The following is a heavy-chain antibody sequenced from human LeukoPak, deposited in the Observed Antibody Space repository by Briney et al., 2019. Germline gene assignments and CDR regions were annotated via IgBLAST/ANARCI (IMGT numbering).Heavy chain of an antibody. J-gene: IGHJ4*02. CDR2: ISGSGGST. D-gene: IGHD4-17*01. CDR1: GFTLSNYW. V-gene: IGHV3-23*01. CDR3: AKEANGDYGGYFDY. Sequence: PGGSLRLSCAASGFTLSNYWMHWVRQAPGKGLEWVSAISGSGGSTYYADSVKGRFTISRDNSKNTLYLQMNSLRAEDTAVYYCAKEANGDYGGYFDYWGQGTLVTVSS.